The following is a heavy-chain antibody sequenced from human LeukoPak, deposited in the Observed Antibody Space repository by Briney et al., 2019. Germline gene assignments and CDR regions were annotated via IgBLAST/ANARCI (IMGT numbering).Heavy chain of an antibody. D-gene: IGHD3-10*01. CDR2: ISISGEHT. CDR1: GFTFSSIA. Sequence: GGSLRLSCAASGFTFSSIAMNWVRQVPGKGLEWVATISISGEHTYYADSVKGRFTIARDNSKNTLYLQVSSLRADDTAVYYCAKAMVRGVIILHYFDYWGQGTLVTVSS. V-gene: IGHV3-23*01. CDR3: AKAMVRGVIILHYFDY. J-gene: IGHJ4*02.